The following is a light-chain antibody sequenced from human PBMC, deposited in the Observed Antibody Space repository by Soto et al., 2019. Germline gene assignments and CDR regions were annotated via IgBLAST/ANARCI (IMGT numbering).Light chain of an antibody. Sequence: QSALTQPASVSGSPGQSITISCTGTSSDVGAYIYVSWYQHHPGKAPKVMIYEVTNRPSGVSDRFSGSKSGNTASLTISGLQAEDEADYYCCSYTSSSTLFGTGTKVTVL. CDR1: SSDVGAYIY. J-gene: IGLJ1*01. V-gene: IGLV2-14*01. CDR3: CSYTSSSTL. CDR2: EVT.